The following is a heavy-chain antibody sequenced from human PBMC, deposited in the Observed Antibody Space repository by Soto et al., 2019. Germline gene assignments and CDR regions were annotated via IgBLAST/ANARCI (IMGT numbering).Heavy chain of an antibody. Sequence: GESLKISCKGSGYNFANYWIGWVRQMPGKGLEWMGMIFPGDSDTKNSPSLQGQITMSVDKSDSSAYLQWRSLKASDTAMYYCAAGYTTGPDAFDIWGQGTRVTFSS. J-gene: IGHJ3*02. CDR1: GYNFANYW. D-gene: IGHD6-13*01. CDR3: AAGYTTGPDAFDI. CDR2: IFPGDSDT. V-gene: IGHV5-51*01.